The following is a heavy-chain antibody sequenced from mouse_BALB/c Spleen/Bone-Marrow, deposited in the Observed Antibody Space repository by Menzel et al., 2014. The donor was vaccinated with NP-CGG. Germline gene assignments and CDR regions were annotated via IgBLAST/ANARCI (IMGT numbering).Heavy chain of an antibody. D-gene: IGHD1-1*01. CDR3: ARLSYYGRFAY. Sequence: EVKLVESGGGLVQPGGSLKLSCPASGFDFSGYWMSWVRQAPGKGLEWIGETNPDSTTINYAPSRKDKFIISRDNAKNTLFLQMSKVRSEDTALYYCARLSYYGRFAYWGQGTLVTVSA. CDR1: GFDFSGYW. J-gene: IGHJ3*01. V-gene: IGHV4-1*02. CDR2: TNPDSTTI.